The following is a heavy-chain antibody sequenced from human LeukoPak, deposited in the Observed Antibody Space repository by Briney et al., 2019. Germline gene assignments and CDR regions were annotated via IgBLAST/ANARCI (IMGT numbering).Heavy chain of an antibody. CDR2: ISYDGSNK. Sequence: GGSLRLSCAASGFTFSSYGMHWVRQAPGKGLEWVAVISYDGSNKYYADSVKGRFTISRDNSKNTLYLQMNSLRAEDTAVYYCARGRVANYDSSGYYHYYYYGMDVWGQGTTVTVSS. CDR3: ARGRVANYDSSGYYHYYYYGMDV. D-gene: IGHD3-22*01. CDR1: GFTFSSYG. V-gene: IGHV3-30*03. J-gene: IGHJ6*02.